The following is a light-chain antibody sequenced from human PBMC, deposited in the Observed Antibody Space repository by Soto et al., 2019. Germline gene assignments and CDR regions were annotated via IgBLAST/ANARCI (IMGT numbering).Light chain of an antibody. CDR3: ATWDDSLNAVV. CDR2: TNN. V-gene: IGLV1-44*01. CDR1: SSNIGTNT. Sequence: QSVLTQAPSASGTPGQRVTISCSGSSSNIGTNTVNWYQQLPGTAPKLLIYTNNRRPSVVPDRFSGSKSGTSASLAISGLQSGDEADYWCATWDDSLNAVVFGGGTKLTVL. J-gene: IGLJ2*01.